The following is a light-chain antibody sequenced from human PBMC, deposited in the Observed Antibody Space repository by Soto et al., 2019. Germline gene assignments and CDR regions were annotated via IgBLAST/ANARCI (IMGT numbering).Light chain of an antibody. J-gene: IGKJ4*02. CDR1: QSVGTN. CDR3: QQYKNWPRT. Sequence: IVMTQSPGTLSVSPGERATLSCSASQSVGTNLAWYQQRSGQAPRLLIYGASTRATDMPGRFSGSGSGTEFTLTISSLQSEDFAVYYCQQYKNWPRTFGRGTKVDI. CDR2: GAS. V-gene: IGKV3-15*01.